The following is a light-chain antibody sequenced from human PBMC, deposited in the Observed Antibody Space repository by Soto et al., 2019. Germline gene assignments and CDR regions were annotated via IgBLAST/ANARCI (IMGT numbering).Light chain of an antibody. CDR3: QSYDRRLSGLYV. CDR2: ANN. V-gene: IGLV1-40*01. Sequence: QSVLTQPTSVSGAPGQRVTISCTGGSSNIGAGYNVHWYQHLPGTAPKFVIYANNNRPSGVPDRFSGSKSGTSASLAITGLQAEDEADYYCQSYDRRLSGLYVFGTGTKLTVL. CDR1: SSNIGAGYN. J-gene: IGLJ1*01.